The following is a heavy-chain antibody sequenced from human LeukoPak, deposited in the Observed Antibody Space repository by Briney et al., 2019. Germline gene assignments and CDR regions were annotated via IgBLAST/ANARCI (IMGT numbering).Heavy chain of an antibody. J-gene: IGHJ4*02. CDR3: AADYSS. CDR2: IIPILGIA. CDR1: GGTFSSYA. D-gene: IGHD6-13*01. Sequence: SVKVSCKASGGTFSSYAISWVRQAPGQGLEWMGRIIPILGIANYAQKFQERVAITRDMSTSTAYMELSSLRSEDTAVYYCAADYSSWGQGTLVTVSS. V-gene: IGHV1-69*04.